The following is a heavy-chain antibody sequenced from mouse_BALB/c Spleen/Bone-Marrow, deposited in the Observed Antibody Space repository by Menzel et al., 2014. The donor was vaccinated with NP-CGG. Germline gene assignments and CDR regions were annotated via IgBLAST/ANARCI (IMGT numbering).Heavy chain of an antibody. J-gene: IGHJ4*01. D-gene: IGHD1-1*01. Sequence: VQLQQSGPGLVKPSQSLSLTCTVTGYSITSDYAWNWIRQFPGNKLEWMGYISYSGSTSYNPSLKSRISITRDTSKDQVFLQLNSVTTEDTATYHCARRRYYYGAMDYWGQGTSVTVSS. CDR1: GYSITSDYA. CDR2: ISYSGST. V-gene: IGHV3-2*02. CDR3: ARRRYYYGAMDY.